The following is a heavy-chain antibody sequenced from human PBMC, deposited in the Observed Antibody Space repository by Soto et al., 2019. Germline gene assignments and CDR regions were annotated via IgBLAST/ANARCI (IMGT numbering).Heavy chain of an antibody. D-gene: IGHD1-26*01. V-gene: IGHV3-21*01. Sequence: GGSLRLSCAASGFTFSSYSMNWVRQAPGKGLEWVSSISSSSSYIYYADSVKGRFTISRDNAKNSLYLQMNSLRAEDTAVYYCARGANLAPGAFDIWGQGTMVTVSS. CDR2: ISSSSSYI. J-gene: IGHJ3*02. CDR3: ARGANLAPGAFDI. CDR1: GFTFSSYS.